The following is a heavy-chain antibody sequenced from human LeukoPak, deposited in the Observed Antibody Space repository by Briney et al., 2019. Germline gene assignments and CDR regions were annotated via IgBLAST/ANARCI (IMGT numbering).Heavy chain of an antibody. Sequence: PGRSLRLSCAASGFTFSSYAMRWVRQAPGKGLEWVAVISYDGSNKYYADSVKGRFTISRDNSKNTLYLQMNSLRAEDTAVYYCARDRGDSSGWYGFDYWGQGTLVTVSS. CDR2: ISYDGSNK. J-gene: IGHJ4*02. CDR3: ARDRGDSSGWYGFDY. D-gene: IGHD6-19*01. CDR1: GFTFSSYA. V-gene: IGHV3-30*01.